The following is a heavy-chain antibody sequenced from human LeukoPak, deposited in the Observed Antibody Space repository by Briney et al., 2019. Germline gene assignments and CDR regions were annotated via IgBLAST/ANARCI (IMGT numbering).Heavy chain of an antibody. J-gene: IGHJ4*02. CDR3: ARGTEMATIYYFDY. D-gene: IGHD5-24*01. CDR2: INHSGST. Sequence: PSETLSLTCTASGGSISSSTYYWGWIRQPPGKGLEWIGEINHSGSTNYNPSLKSRVTISVDTSKNQFSLKLSSVTAADTAVYYCARGTEMATIYYFDYWGQGTLVTVSS. CDR1: GGSISSSTYY. V-gene: IGHV4-39*07.